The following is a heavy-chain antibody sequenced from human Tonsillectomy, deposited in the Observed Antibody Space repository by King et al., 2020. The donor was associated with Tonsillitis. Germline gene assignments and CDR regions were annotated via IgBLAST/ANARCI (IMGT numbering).Heavy chain of an antibody. D-gene: IGHD1-1*01. CDR3: AKGRGTSAQIYFDY. J-gene: IGHJ4*02. V-gene: IGHV3-23*04. CDR2: VSGSGNST. CDR1: GFPFSASA. Sequence: VQLVESGGGLVQPGGSLRLSCVASGFPFSASAMSWVRQVPRKGLEWVATVSGSGNSTYYADSVKGRFTISRDNSKNTVNIQLSSLRAEDTAVYFCAKGRGTSAQIYFDYWGQGTLVTVSS.